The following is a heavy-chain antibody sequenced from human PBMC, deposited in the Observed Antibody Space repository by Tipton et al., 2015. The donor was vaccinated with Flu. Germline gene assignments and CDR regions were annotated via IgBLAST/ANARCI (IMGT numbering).Heavy chain of an antibody. Sequence: TLSLTCTVSGGSISGYYWTWLRQPPGRRLEWIGYSYYTGITNYNPSLKSRVTISADTSKNQFSLKVTSLTAADTAVYYCARGSGYANAYLDYWGRGTLVTVAA. J-gene: IGHJ4*02. CDR1: GGSISGYY. CDR2: SYYTGIT. CDR3: ARGSGYANAYLDY. V-gene: IGHV4-59*12. D-gene: IGHD5-12*01.